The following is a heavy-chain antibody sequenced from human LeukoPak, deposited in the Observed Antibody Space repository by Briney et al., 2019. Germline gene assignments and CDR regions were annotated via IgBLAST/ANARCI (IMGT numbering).Heavy chain of an antibody. Sequence: SETLSLTCTVSGVSISSYYWSWIRQPPGKGLEWIGYIYYSGSTNYNPSLKSRVTISVDTSKNQFSLKLSSVTAADTAVYYCARYRDADAFDIWGQGTMVTVS. V-gene: IGHV4-59*01. D-gene: IGHD3-10*01. CDR2: IYYSGST. CDR1: GVSISSYY. J-gene: IGHJ3*02. CDR3: ARYRDADAFDI.